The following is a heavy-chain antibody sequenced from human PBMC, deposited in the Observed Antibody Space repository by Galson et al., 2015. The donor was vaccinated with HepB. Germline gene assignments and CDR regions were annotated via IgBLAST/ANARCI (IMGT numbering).Heavy chain of an antibody. CDR2: IKQDGSEK. V-gene: IGHV3-7*03. D-gene: IGHD6-13*01. CDR3: AASSSWTYTWFDP. CDR1: GFTFSSYW. J-gene: IGHJ5*02. Sequence: SLRLSCAASGFTFSSYWMSWVRQAPGKGLEWVANIKQDGSEKYYVDSVKGRFTISRDNAKNSLYLQMNSLRAEDTAVYYCAASSSWTYTWFDPWGQGTLVTVSS.